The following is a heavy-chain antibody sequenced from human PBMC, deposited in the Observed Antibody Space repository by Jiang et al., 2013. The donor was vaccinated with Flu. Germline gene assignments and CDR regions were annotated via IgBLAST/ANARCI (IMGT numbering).Heavy chain of an antibody. D-gene: IGHD1-1*01. CDR3: ARDQAGGFGTSLKD. CDR1: GFTFSSYW. CDR2: IKQDGSET. V-gene: IGHV3-7*03. Sequence: QLLESGGGVVQPGGSLRLSCAASGFTFSSYWMSWVRQAPGKGLEWVANIKQDGSETYFVDSVKGRFTISRDNAKSSLYLQMNGLRAEDTAVYYRARDQAGGFGTSLKDWGQGTQVTVSS. J-gene: IGHJ4*02.